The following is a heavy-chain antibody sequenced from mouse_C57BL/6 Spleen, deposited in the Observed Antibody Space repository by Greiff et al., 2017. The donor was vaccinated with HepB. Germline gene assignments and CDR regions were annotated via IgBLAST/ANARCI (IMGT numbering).Heavy chain of an antibody. CDR1: GYTFTNYW. V-gene: IGHV1-63*01. D-gene: IGHD2-1*01. CDR3: ARSCEGYGNPYYFDY. Sequence: QVQLKESGAELVRPGTSVKMSCKASGYTFTNYWIGWAKQRPGHGLEWIGDIYPGGGYTNYNEKFKGKATLTADKSSSTAYMQFSSLTSEDSAIYYCARSCEGYGNPYYFDYWGQGTTLTVSS. J-gene: IGHJ2*01. CDR2: IYPGGGYT.